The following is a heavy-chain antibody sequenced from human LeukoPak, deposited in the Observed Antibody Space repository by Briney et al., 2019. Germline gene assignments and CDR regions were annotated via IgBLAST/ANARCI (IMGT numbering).Heavy chain of an antibody. J-gene: IGHJ4*02. CDR3: TRGNDGSYYFDY. CDR2: IKPNSGGT. Sequence: GASVKVSCKASGYTFTGYYMHWVRQAPGQGLEWMGWIKPNSGGTNYAQKFQGRVTMTRDTSINTAFMEVSRLRSDDTAMYYRTRGNDGSYYFDYWGQGSLVTVSS. CDR1: GYTFTGYY. V-gene: IGHV1-2*02. D-gene: IGHD1-26*01.